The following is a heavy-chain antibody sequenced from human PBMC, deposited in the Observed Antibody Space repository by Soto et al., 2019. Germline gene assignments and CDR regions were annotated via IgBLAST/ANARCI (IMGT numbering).Heavy chain of an antibody. Sequence: PSETLSLTCAVSGYSISSSNWWGWIRQPPGKGLEWIGYIYYTGSTCYNPSLKSRVTMSVDTSKNQFSLKLSSVTAVDTAVYYCARSYDSSGYYFDYWGQGTLVTVSS. D-gene: IGHD3-22*01. J-gene: IGHJ4*02. CDR1: GYSISSSNW. CDR2: IYYTGST. V-gene: IGHV4-28*01. CDR3: ARSYDSSGYYFDY.